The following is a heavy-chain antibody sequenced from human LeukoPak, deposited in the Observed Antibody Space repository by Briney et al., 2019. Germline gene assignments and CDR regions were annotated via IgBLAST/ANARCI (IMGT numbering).Heavy chain of an antibody. J-gene: IGHJ6*03. CDR2: ISSSSSHI. D-gene: IGHD2-2*01. V-gene: IGHV3-21*01. CDR1: GFTFSSYS. CDR3: ARTRAPSNGRVLYYMDV. Sequence: PGGSLRLSCAASGFTFSSYSMNWVRQAPGKGLEWVSSISSSSSHIYYADSVKGRFTISRDNAKNSLYLQMNSLRAEDTAVYYCARTRAPSNGRVLYYMDVWGKGTTVTVSS.